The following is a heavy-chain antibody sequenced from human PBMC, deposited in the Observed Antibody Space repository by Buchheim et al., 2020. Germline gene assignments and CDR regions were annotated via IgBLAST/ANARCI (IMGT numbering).Heavy chain of an antibody. J-gene: IGHJ4*02. CDR3: ARVTADNYYFDS. V-gene: IGHV4-61*02. CDR1: GGSISSGSYY. Sequence: QVQLQESGPGLVKPSQTLSLTCTVSGGSISSGSYYWNWVRQPAGKGLEWIGRIYTGGSTNYNPSLKSRVSISVDTSRNQFSLKLNSVTAADTAVYYCARVTADNYYFDSWGQGTL. D-gene: IGHD1-1*01. CDR2: IYTGGST.